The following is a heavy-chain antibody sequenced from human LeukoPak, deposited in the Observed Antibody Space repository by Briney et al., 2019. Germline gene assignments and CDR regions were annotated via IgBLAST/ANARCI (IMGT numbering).Heavy chain of an antibody. Sequence: PSETLSLTCTVSGGSISSSSYYWGWIRQPPGKGLEWIGSIYYSGSTYYNPSLKSRVTISVDTSKNQFSLKLSSVTAADTAVYYCARGRHATTVTDYWGQGTLVTVSS. V-gene: IGHV4-39*07. CDR3: ARGRHATTVTDY. CDR1: GGSISSSSYY. CDR2: IYYSGST. J-gene: IGHJ4*02. D-gene: IGHD4-17*01.